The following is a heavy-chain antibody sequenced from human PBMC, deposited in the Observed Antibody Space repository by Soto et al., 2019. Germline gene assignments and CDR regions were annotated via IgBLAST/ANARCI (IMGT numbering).Heavy chain of an antibody. J-gene: IGHJ3*01. Sequence: EVQFLESGGGVVRPGGSLRLSCVAPGLSFDNYAMTWVRQSPGKGLEWFACITGNGAVTSYTDSVRGRFTISRDNSKNTLYLQMDSLRADDTAVYYCGKDPNGDYFGTFDFWGQGTTVTVSS. D-gene: IGHD4-17*01. CDR2: ITGNGAVT. CDR3: GKDPNGDYFGTFDF. V-gene: IGHV3-23*01. CDR1: GLSFDNYA.